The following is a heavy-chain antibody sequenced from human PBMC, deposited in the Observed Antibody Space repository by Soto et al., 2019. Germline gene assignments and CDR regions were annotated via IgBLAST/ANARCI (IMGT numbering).Heavy chain of an antibody. CDR2: IKTKTHGETT. V-gene: IGHV3-15*07. Sequence: EVQLVESGGGLVKPGGSLRLSCAASGFTISGAWMNWVRQAPGKGLEWVGRIKTKTHGETTDYAAPVKGRFTISRDDSENTLSLHMTSLQIEDTAVYYCTTGSVEGYWGRGALVTVSS. CDR1: GFTISGAW. J-gene: IGHJ4*02. CDR3: TTGSVEGY. D-gene: IGHD1-26*01.